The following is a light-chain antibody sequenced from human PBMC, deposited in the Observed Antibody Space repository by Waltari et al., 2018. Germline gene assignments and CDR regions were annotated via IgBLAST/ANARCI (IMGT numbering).Light chain of an antibody. V-gene: IGLV2-18*02. CDR1: SSDVGSYNR. Sequence: QSALTQPPSVSGSPGQSVTISCTGTSSDVGSYNRVSLYHQHPGTAPKLMIYEVSNRPSGVPDRFSGSKSGNTASLTISGLQAEDEADYYCSSYTSSSTSVVFGGGTKLTVL. CDR2: EVS. J-gene: IGLJ2*01. CDR3: SSYTSSSTSVV.